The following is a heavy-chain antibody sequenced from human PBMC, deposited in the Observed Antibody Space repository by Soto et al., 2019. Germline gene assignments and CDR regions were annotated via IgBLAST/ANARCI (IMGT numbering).Heavy chain of an antibody. V-gene: IGHV4-59*01. J-gene: IGHJ5*02. D-gene: IGHD2-21*02. CDR2: IFYSGRSGST. CDR1: GGSISSYY. CDR3: ARTALGWFDP. Sequence: SETLSLTCSVSGGSISSYYWSWIRQPPGKGLEWIGYIFYSGRSGSTNYNPSLKSRVTISVDTSKNQFSLKLSSVTAADTAVYYCARTALGWFDPWGPGTLVTVSS.